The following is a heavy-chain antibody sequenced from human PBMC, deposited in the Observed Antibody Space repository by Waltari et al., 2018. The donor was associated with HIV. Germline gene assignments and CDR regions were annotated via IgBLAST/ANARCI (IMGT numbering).Heavy chain of an antibody. J-gene: IGHJ4*02. CDR1: GGPFSSYA. D-gene: IGHD5-18*01. V-gene: IGHV1-69*04. CDR3: ARDPALRTDTAMAYDY. Sequence: QVQLVQSGAEVKKPGSSVKVSCKASGGPFSSYAISWVRQAPGQGLEWMGRIIPILGIANYAQKFQGRVTITADKSTSTAYMELSSLRSEDTAVYYCARDPALRTDTAMAYDYWGQGTLVTVSS. CDR2: IIPILGIA.